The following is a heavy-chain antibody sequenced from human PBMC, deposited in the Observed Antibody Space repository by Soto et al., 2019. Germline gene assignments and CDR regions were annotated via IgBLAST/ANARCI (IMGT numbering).Heavy chain of an antibody. Sequence: PSQTLSLTCAISGDSVSSNSAAWNWIRQSPSRGLEWLGRTYYRSKWYSVYAVSVKSRATIKPDTSKNQFSLQLNSVTPEDTAVYYCAQAAGYISTWFFDYWGQGALVTVSS. J-gene: IGHJ4*02. CDR1: GDSVSSNSAA. CDR3: AQAAGYISTWFFDY. CDR2: TYYRSKWYS. D-gene: IGHD6-13*01. V-gene: IGHV6-1*01.